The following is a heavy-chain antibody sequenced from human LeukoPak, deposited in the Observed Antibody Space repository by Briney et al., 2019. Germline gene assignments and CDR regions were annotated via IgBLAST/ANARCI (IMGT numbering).Heavy chain of an antibody. D-gene: IGHD3-3*01. CDR3: ARRGSGYPI. J-gene: IGHJ3*02. V-gene: IGHV4-39*07. CDR2: INHSGST. CDR1: GGSISNNNYY. Sequence: PSETLSLTCTVSGGSISNNNYYWDWIRQPPGKGLEWIGEINHSGSTNYNPSLKSRVTISVDTSKNQFSLKLSSVTAADTAVYYCARRGSGYPIWGQGTMVTVSS.